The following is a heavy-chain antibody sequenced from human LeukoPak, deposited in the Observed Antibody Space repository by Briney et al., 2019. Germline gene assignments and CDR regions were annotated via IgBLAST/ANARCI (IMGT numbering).Heavy chain of an antibody. J-gene: IGHJ4*02. Sequence: ASETLSLTCTVSGGSISSSSYYWDWIRQPPGKGLEWIGTTYYSGTTYYNPSLKSRVTISVDTSRNQFSLKLSSVTAADTAVYYCARGWSRLPLHWGQGNLVTVSS. D-gene: IGHD3-3*01. CDR1: GGSISSSSYY. CDR3: ARGWSRLPLH. CDR2: TYYSGTT. V-gene: IGHV4-39*01.